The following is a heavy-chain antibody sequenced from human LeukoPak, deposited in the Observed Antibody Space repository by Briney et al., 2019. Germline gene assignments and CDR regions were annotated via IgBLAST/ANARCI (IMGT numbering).Heavy chain of an antibody. D-gene: IGHD5-12*01. V-gene: IGHV3-66*01. Sequence: GGSLRLSCAASGFTVSSKYMSWVRQAPGKGLEWVSVIYSGGSTYYADSVKGRFTITRDNAKKSLYLQINSLRAEDTAVYYCARVTRGGYDGYFDYWGQGTLVTVSS. CDR2: IYSGGST. CDR3: ARVTRGGYDGYFDY. CDR1: GFTVSSKY. J-gene: IGHJ4*02.